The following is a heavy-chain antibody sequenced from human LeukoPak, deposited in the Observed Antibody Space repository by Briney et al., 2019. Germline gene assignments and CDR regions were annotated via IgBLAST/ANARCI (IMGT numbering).Heavy chain of an antibody. V-gene: IGHV3-23*01. D-gene: IGHD6-13*01. CDR2: ISGSGGST. CDR1: GFTFSSYA. CDR3: ASPRASSRVDFDY. J-gene: IGHJ4*02. Sequence: GGSLRLSCAASGFTFSSYAMSWVRQAPGKGLEWVSAISGSGGSTYYADSVKGRFTISRDNSKNTLYLQMNSLTAEDTAVYYCASPRASSRVDFDYWGQGTLVTVSS.